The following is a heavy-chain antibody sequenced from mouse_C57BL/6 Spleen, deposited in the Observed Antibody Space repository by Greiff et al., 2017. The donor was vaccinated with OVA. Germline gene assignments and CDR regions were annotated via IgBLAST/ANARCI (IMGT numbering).Heavy chain of an antibody. CDR1: GYTFTDYY. D-gene: IGHD1-1*01. V-gene: IGHV1-76*01. CDR2: IYPGSGNT. J-gene: IGHJ4*01. Sequence: VKLVESGAELVRPGASVKLSCKASGYTFTDYYINWVKQRPGQGLEWIARIYPGSGNTYYNEKFKGKATLTAEKSSSTAYMQLSSLTSEDSAVYFCARGDYYGSSYGGYYAMDYWGQGTSVTVSS. CDR3: ARGDYYGSSYGGYYAMDY.